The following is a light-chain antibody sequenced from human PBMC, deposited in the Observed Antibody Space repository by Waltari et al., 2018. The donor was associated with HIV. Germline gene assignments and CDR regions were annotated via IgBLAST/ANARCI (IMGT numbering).Light chain of an antibody. J-gene: IGLJ3*02. V-gene: IGLV2-23*02. CDR3: CSYAGTITFWV. CDR1: SSDVGNYNL. Sequence: QSALTQPASVSGSPGQSITISCTGTSSDVGNYNLVSWYPQHPGKAPKLRIFDVNKRPSGMSYRFSGSKSGNTASLTISGLQAEDEADYFCCSYAGTITFWVFGGGTKLTVL. CDR2: DVN.